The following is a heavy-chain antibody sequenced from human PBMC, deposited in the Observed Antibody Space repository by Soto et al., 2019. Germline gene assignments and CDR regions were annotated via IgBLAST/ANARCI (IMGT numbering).Heavy chain of an antibody. V-gene: IGHV3-23*01. Sequence: SLRLSCAASGFSFSDFGITWVRQAPGKGLEWVSTIHREGTNTHYADSVKGRFTISRDNSKDTLYLEMNSLRAEDTAIYFCGKDPSTGSADFWGQGTLVTVSS. CDR1: GFSFSDFG. CDR2: IHREGTNT. CDR3: GKDPSTGSADF. D-gene: IGHD3-9*01. J-gene: IGHJ4*02.